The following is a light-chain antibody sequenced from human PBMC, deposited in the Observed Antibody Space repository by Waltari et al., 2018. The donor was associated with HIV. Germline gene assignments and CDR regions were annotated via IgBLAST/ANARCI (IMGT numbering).Light chain of an antibody. J-gene: IGLJ1*01. CDR3: CSYAGSSAFV. Sequence: QSALTQPASVSGSPGQSITISCTGTSSDVGSYNLVSWYQHHPGKAPKLKIFEGTKRPSVVSNSFSGSNSGNTASLTISGLQADDEADYYCCSYAGSSAFVFGTGTKVTVL. V-gene: IGLV2-23*01. CDR1: SSDVGSYNL. CDR2: EGT.